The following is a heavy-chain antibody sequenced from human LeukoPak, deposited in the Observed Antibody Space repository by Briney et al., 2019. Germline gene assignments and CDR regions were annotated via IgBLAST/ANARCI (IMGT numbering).Heavy chain of an antibody. V-gene: IGHV4-39*01. CDR1: GGSISSSSYY. Sequence: PSETLSLTCTVSGGSISSSSYYWGWIRQPPGKGLEWIGSIYYSGSTHYNPSLKSRVTISVDTSKNQFSLKLSSVTAADTAVYYCARGVYCSGGSCSKTNWFDPWGQGTLVTVSS. D-gene: IGHD2-15*01. J-gene: IGHJ5*02. CDR3: ARGVYCSGGSCSKTNWFDP. CDR2: IYYSGST.